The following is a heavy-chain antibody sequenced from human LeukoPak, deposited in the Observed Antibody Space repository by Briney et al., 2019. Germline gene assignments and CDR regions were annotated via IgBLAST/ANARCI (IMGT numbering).Heavy chain of an antibody. J-gene: IGHJ4*02. CDR2: FYSGDST. CDR1: GFTVSSIY. D-gene: IGHD3-22*01. V-gene: IGHV3-53*01. Sequence: GGSLRLSCVASGFTVSSIYMNWVRQAPGKGLEWVSAFYSGDSTYYADSVKGGFTISRDNSKNTLYLQMNSLRAEDTAVYYCARDHRDSSGTFDFWGQGTLVTVSS. CDR3: ARDHRDSSGTFDF.